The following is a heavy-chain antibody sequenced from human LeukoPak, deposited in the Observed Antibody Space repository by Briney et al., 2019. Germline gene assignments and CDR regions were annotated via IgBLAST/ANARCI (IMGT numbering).Heavy chain of an antibody. CDR3: AKDQIVVVPAATDYYYYYMDV. CDR2: ISGSGGST. CDR1: GFTFSSYA. V-gene: IGHV3-23*01. D-gene: IGHD2-2*01. J-gene: IGHJ6*03. Sequence: GGSLRLSCAASGFTFSSYAMSWVRQAPGKGLEWVSAISGSGGSTYYADSVKGRFTISRDNSKNTLYLQMNSLRAEDTAVYYCAKDQIVVVPAATDYYYYYMDVWGKGTTVTVSS.